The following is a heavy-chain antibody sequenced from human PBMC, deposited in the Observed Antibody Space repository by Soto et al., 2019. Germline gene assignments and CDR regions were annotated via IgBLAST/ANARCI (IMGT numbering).Heavy chain of an antibody. J-gene: IGHJ6*03. CDR1: GYRFIIYY. Sequence: GASGKVSCKASGYRFIIYYIHWVGQAPGQGLEWVGIINPRGGSTSYAQKFQGRVTMTSDTSTSTVSMELSGLRAEDTAVFYCARGLSGHPPYYYYMDVCGTGTTVTVPS. CDR2: INPRGGST. CDR3: ARGLSGHPPYYYYMDV. V-gene: IGHV1-46*01.